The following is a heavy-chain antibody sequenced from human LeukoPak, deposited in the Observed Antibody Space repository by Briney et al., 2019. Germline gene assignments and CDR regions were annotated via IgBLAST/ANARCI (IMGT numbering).Heavy chain of an antibody. CDR3: ARGRSITLLRGVAMSDGFDI. J-gene: IGHJ3*02. CDR1: GFTFTSYG. Sequence: PGGSLRLSCTASGFTFTSYGMNWVRQAPGKGLEWVSFIDTSGSYIYYGDSLKGRVTISRDNAKNSLDLQMNGLRAEHTAVYYCARGRSITLLRGVAMSDGFDIWGQGAMVTVSS. V-gene: IGHV3-21*01. CDR2: IDTSGSYI. D-gene: IGHD3-10*01.